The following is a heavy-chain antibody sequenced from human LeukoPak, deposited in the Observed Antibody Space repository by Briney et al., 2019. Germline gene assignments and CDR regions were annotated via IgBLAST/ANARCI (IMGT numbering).Heavy chain of an antibody. CDR1: GGSFSGYY. J-gene: IGHJ6*03. V-gene: IGHV4-34*01. CDR3: ARSHSSRRYYYYYMDV. Sequence: SETLSLTCAVYGGSFSGYYWSWIRQPPGKGLEWIGEINHSGSTNYNPSLKGRVTISGDTSKNQFSLKLSSVTAADTAVYYCARSHSSRRYYYYYMDVWGKGTMVTVSS. D-gene: IGHD6-13*01. CDR2: INHSGST.